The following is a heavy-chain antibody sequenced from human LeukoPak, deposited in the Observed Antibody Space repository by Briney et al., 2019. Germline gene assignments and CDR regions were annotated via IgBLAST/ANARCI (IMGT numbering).Heavy chain of an antibody. D-gene: IGHD6-6*01. CDR1: GGTFSSYA. Sequence: GASVKVSCKASGGTFSSYAISWVRQAPGQGLEWMGGIIPIFGTANYAQKFQGRVTITADESTSTAYMELSSLRSEDTAVYYCARARGRVAARHHIDYWGQGTLVTVSS. CDR2: IIPIFGTA. CDR3: ARARGRVAARHHIDY. J-gene: IGHJ4*02. V-gene: IGHV1-69*13.